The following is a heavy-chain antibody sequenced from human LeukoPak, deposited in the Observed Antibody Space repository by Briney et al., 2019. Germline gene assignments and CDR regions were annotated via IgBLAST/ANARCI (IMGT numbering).Heavy chain of an antibody. D-gene: IGHD3-10*01. J-gene: IGHJ4*02. V-gene: IGHV3-23*01. CDR1: GFTFSSYG. CDR2: ISGSGGST. Sequence: GGSLRLSCAASGFTFSSYGMSWVRQAPGKGLEWVSAISGSGGSTYYADSVKGRFTISRDNSKNTLYLQMNSLRAEDTAVYYCAKVLEYYYGSGRADERWGQGTLVTVSS. CDR3: AKVLEYYYGSGRADER.